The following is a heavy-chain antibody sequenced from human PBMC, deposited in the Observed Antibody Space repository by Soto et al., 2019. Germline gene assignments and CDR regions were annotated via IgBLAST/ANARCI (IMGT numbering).Heavy chain of an antibody. J-gene: IGHJ5*02. Sequence: SAALSLTCTVSCVFISSYYWSGSLQPPRKGLEWIGYIYYSGSTNYNPSLKSRVTISVDTSKNQFSLKLSSVTAADTAVYYCARGGRGYSYARIVNWFDLWGPGALVTV. CDR2: IYYSGST. D-gene: IGHD5-18*01. V-gene: IGHV4-59*01. CDR1: CVFISSYY. CDR3: ARGGRGYSYARIVNWFDL.